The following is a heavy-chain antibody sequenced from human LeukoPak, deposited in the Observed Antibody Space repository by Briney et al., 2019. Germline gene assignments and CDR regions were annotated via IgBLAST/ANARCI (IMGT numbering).Heavy chain of an antibody. J-gene: IGHJ4*02. CDR2: ISGSGGST. CDR1: GFTFSSYA. Sequence: GGSLRLSCAASGFTFSSYAMSWVRQAPGKGLEWVSAISGSGGSTYYADSVKSRFTISRDNSKNTLYLQMNSLRAEDTAVYYCATEVVVITTSVETIDDYWGQGTLVTVSS. CDR3: ATEVVVITTSVETIDDY. V-gene: IGHV3-23*01. D-gene: IGHD3-22*01.